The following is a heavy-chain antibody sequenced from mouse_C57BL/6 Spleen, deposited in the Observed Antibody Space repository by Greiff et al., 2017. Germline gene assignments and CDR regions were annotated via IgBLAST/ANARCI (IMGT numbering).Heavy chain of an antibody. CDR2: IDPETGGT. J-gene: IGHJ3*01. CDR3: TRGYGSSYPFAY. D-gene: IGHD1-1*01. CDR1: GYTFTDYE. V-gene: IGHV1-15*01. Sequence: QVQLKESGAELVRPGASVTLSCKASGYTFTDYEMHWVKQTPVHGLEWIGAIDPETGGTAYNQKFKGKAILTADKSSSTAYMELRSLTSEDSAVYYCTRGYGSSYPFAYWGQGTLVTVSA.